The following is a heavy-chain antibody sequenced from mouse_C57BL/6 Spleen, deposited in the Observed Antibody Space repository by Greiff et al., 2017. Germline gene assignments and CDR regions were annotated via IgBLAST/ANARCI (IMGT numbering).Heavy chain of an antibody. Sequence: VQLQQSGAELVRPGASVKLSCTASGFNIKGYYMHWVKHRPEQGLEWIGRIDPETGGTEYAPKFQGKATMTADTSSIPADLQLSSLTSEDPAVYYCTTLDGRGYFAVWGTGTPVTVSS. V-gene: IGHV14-1*01. CDR1: GFNIKGYY. D-gene: IGHD1-2*01. CDR2: IDPETGGT. CDR3: TTLDGRGYFAV. J-gene: IGHJ1*03.